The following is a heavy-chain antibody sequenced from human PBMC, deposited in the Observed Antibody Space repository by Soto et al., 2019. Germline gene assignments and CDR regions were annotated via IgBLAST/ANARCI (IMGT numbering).Heavy chain of an antibody. Sequence: ASVKVSCKASGYTFTGYYMHRVRQAPGQGLEWMGWINPNSGGTNYAQKFQGRVTMTRDTSISTAYMELSRLRSDDTAVYYCAREGHVRDYYGSGSYGSYYGMDVWGQGTTVTVSS. CDR2: INPNSGGT. CDR3: AREGHVRDYYGSGSYGSYYGMDV. CDR1: GYTFTGYY. J-gene: IGHJ6*02. V-gene: IGHV1-2*02. D-gene: IGHD3-10*01.